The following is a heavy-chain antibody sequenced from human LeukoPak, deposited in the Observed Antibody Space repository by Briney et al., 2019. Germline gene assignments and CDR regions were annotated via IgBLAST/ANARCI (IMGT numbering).Heavy chain of an antibody. V-gene: IGHV3-23*01. J-gene: IGHJ4*02. CDR2: IGGSGSNT. Sequence: GGSLRLSCAASGFTFITYAMSWVRQAPGKGLEWVSSIGGSGSNTYCADSVKGRFTISRDNSKNTLYLQMSSLRADDTAVYYCAKDRQWWYFDYWGQGTLVTVSS. D-gene: IGHD2-15*01. CDR3: AKDRQWWYFDY. CDR1: GFTFITYA.